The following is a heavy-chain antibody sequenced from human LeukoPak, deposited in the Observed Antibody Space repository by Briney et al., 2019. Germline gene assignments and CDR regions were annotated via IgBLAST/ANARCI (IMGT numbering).Heavy chain of an antibody. V-gene: IGHV3-7*01. J-gene: IGHJ6*02. Sequence: GGSLRLSCAASGFIFRSYWMNWVRQAPGKGLEWVANIDQDGSEKYYVDSVKGRFTISRDNAKNSLYLQMNSLRAEDTAVYYCARDGVPYYYYGMDVWGQGTTVTVSS. CDR3: ARDGVPYYYYGMDV. CDR1: GFIFRSYW. CDR2: IDQDGSEK. D-gene: IGHD2-2*01.